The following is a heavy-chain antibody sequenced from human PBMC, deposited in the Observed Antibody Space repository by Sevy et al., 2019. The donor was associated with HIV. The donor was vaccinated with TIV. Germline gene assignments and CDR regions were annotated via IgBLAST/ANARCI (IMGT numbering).Heavy chain of an antibody. J-gene: IGHJ4*02. D-gene: IGHD6-13*01. CDR2: INGRGGST. V-gene: IGHV3-23*01. Sequence: GGSLRLSCVVSGYSFSSYAISWVRQAPGKGLEWGSTINGRGGSTYYADSVKSRFTISRDNPKNTLFLQMINLRVDDTAIYYCARPSPRIAAAASAFYDNWGQGTLVTVSS. CDR1: GYSFSSYA. CDR3: ARPSPRIAAAASAFYDN.